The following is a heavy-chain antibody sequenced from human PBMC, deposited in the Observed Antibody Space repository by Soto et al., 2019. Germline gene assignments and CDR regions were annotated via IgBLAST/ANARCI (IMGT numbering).Heavy chain of an antibody. CDR2: INVYNGNT. CDR3: ARGVGSGSYYNQYNWFDP. J-gene: IGHJ5*02. CDR1: GYTFTNYG. V-gene: IGHV1-18*01. Sequence: ASVKVSCKASGYTFTNYGISWVRQAPGQGLEWMGWINVYNGNTKYAQKVQGRVTMTTGTSTSTAYMELRSLRSDDTAAYYCARGVGSGSYYNQYNWFDPWGQGTLVTVSS. D-gene: IGHD3-10*01.